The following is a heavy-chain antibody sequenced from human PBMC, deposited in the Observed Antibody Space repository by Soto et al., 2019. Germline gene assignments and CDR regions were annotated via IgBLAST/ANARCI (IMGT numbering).Heavy chain of an antibody. D-gene: IGHD2-15*01. CDR2: INPNSGGT. Sequence: ASVKVSCNASGYTFTGYYMHWVRQAPGQGLEWMGWINPNSGGTNYAQKFQGWVTMTRDTSISTAYMELSRLRYDDTAVYYCARRAAYAAGDFDIWGQGTMVTVSS. CDR1: GYTFTGYY. V-gene: IGHV1-2*04. CDR3: ARRAAYAAGDFDI. J-gene: IGHJ3*02.